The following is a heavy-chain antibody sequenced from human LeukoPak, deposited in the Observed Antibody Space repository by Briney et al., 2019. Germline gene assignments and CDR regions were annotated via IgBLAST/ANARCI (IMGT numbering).Heavy chain of an antibody. CDR2: ISYGGGT. V-gene: IGHV4-59*08. Sequence: PSETLSLTCAVSGGSISSFYWSWVRQPPGKGLEWVGYISYGGGTTYNPSLKRRVSMSIDTSKNQFSLRLSSVTAADTALYYCARVGDTSRYCYYFDYWGQGTLVTVS. D-gene: IGHD1-26*01. CDR1: GGSISSFY. J-gene: IGHJ4*02. CDR3: ARVGDTSRYCYYFDY.